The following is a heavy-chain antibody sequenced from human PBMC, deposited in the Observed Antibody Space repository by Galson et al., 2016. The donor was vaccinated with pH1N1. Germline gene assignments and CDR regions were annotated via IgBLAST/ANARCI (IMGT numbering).Heavy chain of an antibody. J-gene: IGHJ4*02. CDR1: GFAFSTYG. Sequence: SLRLSCAASGFAFSTYGMYWVRQAQGKGLEWVSAIGASGVTTYYADSVKGRFTISRDNSKNMMYLQMNSLKAEDSALYYCAKLPGADIWYDYWGQGIHVTVSS. D-gene: IGHD6-13*01. V-gene: IGHV3-23*01. CDR2: IGASGVTT. CDR3: AKLPGADIWYDY.